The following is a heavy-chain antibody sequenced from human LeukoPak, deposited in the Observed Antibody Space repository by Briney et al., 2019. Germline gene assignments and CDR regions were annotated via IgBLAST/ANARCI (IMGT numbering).Heavy chain of an antibody. Sequence: SVKVSCKASGGTFSSYAISWVRQAPGQGLEWMGGIIPIFGTANYAQEFQGRVTITADESTSTAYMELSSLRSEDTAVYYCARVVYDILTGYYYSFDYWGQGTLVTVSS. CDR3: ARVVYDILTGYYYSFDY. D-gene: IGHD3-9*01. CDR2: IIPIFGTA. CDR1: GGTFSSYA. V-gene: IGHV1-69*01. J-gene: IGHJ4*02.